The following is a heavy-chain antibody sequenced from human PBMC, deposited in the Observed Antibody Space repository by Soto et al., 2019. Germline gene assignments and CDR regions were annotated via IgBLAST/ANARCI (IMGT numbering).Heavy chain of an antibody. V-gene: IGHV3-7*01. J-gene: IGHJ6*03. CDR3: ARAEPTIAYYYMDV. CDR2: IKQDGSEK. D-gene: IGHD5-12*01. CDR1: GFTLSSHW. Sequence: GGSLRLSCAPSGFTLSSHWMSWVRQAPGKGLEWVANIKQDGSEKYYVDSVKGRFTISRDNAKNSLYLQMNSLRAEDTAVYYCARAEPTIAYYYMDVWGKGTTVTVSS.